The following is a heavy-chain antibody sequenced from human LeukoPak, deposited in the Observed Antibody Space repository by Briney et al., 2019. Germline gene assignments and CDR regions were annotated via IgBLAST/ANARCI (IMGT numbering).Heavy chain of an antibody. V-gene: IGHV3-53*01. D-gene: IGHD4-17*01. J-gene: IGHJ3*02. CDR2: IYSGGST. CDR3: ARGYGDYKSDAFDI. Sequence: PGGSLRLSCAASGFTVSSNYISWVRQAPGKGLEWVSVIYSGGSTYYADSVKGRFTISRDNSKNTLYLQMNSLRAEDTAGYYCARGYGDYKSDAFDIWGQGTMVTASS. CDR1: GFTVSSNY.